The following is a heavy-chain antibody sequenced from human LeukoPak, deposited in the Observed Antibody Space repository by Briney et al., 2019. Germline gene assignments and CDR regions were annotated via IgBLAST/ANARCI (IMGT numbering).Heavy chain of an antibody. CDR1: GGSISSSSYY. D-gene: IGHD2-15*01. J-gene: IGHJ4*02. CDR2: IYYSGST. CDR3: ARGSFQPRVDY. V-gene: IGHV4-39*07. Sequence: PSETLSLTCTVSGGSISSSSYYWGWIRQPPGKGLEWIGSIYYSGSTYYNPSLKSRVTISVDTSKNQFSLKLSSVTAADTAVYYCARGSFQPRVDYWGQGTLVSVSS.